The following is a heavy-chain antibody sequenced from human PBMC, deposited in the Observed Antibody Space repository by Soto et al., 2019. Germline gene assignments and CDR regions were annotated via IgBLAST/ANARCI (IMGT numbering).Heavy chain of an antibody. J-gene: IGHJ5*02. D-gene: IGHD3-9*01. Sequence: EVQLVESGGGLVQPGGSLRLSCAASGFTFSSYSMNWVRQAPGKGLEWVSYISSSSSTIYYADSVKGRFTISRDNAKNSLYLEMNSLRDEDTAVYYCASLLGYFDWLSPAWGQGTLVTVSS. V-gene: IGHV3-48*02. CDR2: ISSSSSTI. CDR3: ASLLGYFDWLSPA. CDR1: GFTFSSYS.